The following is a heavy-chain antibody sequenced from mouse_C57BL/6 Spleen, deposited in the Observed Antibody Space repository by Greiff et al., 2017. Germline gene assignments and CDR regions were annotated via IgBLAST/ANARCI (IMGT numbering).Heavy chain of an antibody. D-gene: IGHD1-1*01. J-gene: IGHJ3*01. CDR2: IDPSDSYT. Sequence: QQSCKASGYTFTSYWMQWVKQRPGQGLEWIGEIDPSDSYTNYNQKFKGKATLTVDTSSSTAYMPLSSLTSEDSAVYYCARRAYGSSSFAYWGQGTLVTVSA. CDR1: GYTFTSYW. V-gene: IGHV1-50*01. CDR3: ARRAYGSSSFAY.